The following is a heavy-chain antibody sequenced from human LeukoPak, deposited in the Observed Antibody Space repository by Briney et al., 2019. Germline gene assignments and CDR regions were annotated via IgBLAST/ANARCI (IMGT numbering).Heavy chain of an antibody. D-gene: IGHD6-13*01. CDR1: GFPFSGSG. J-gene: IGHJ3*02. V-gene: IGHV3-30*02. CDR2: IWYDGSHQ. Sequence: GGSLRLSCAASGFPFSGSGMHWVRQAPGKGLEWVAVIWYDGSHQYYADSVKGRFTISRDNSKNTLYLQMNSLRAEDTAVYYCAKDKYSSSLGAFDIWGQGTMVTVSS. CDR3: AKDKYSSSLGAFDI.